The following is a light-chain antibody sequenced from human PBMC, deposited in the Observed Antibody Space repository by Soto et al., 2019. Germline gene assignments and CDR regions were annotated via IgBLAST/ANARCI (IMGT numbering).Light chain of an antibody. CDR1: QSISGW. Sequence: DIQMTQSPSTLSASVGDRVTITCRASQSISGWLAWYQQKPGKAPKLLINKASSLESGVPSRFSGSGSGTEFTLTISSLQPDDFATYYCQHFNSYPWTFGQGTRLEIK. CDR3: QHFNSYPWT. J-gene: IGKJ5*01. CDR2: KAS. V-gene: IGKV1-5*03.